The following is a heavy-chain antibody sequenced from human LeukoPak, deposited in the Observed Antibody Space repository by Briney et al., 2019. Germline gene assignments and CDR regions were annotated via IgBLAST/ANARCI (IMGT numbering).Heavy chain of an antibody. V-gene: IGHV1-8*01. CDR3: AKSRFGELSPYYYYYYYMDV. Sequence: ASVKVSCKASGYTFTSYDINWVRQATGQGLEWMGWMNPNSGNTGYAQKLQGRVTMTRNTSISTAYMELSSLRSEDTAVYYCAKSRFGELSPYYYYYYYMDVWGKGTTVTVSS. D-gene: IGHD3-10*01. CDR2: MNPNSGNT. J-gene: IGHJ6*03. CDR1: GYTFTSYD.